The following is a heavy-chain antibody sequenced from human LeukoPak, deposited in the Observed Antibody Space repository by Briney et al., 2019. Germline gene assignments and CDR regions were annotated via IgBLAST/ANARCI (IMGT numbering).Heavy chain of an antibody. V-gene: IGHV3-23*01. CDR2: ISGSGGST. CDR1: GFTFSSYS. CDR3: AKNRVRAAAGPYDFDY. Sequence: GGSLRLSCAASGFTFSSYSMSWVRQAPGKGLEWVSAISGSGGSTYYADSVKGRFTISRDNSKNTLYLQMNSLRAEDTAVYYCAKNRVRAAAGPYDFDYWGQGTLVTVSS. D-gene: IGHD6-13*01. J-gene: IGHJ4*02.